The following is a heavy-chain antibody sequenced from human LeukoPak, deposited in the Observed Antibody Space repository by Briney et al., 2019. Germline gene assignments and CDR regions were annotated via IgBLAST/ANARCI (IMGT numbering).Heavy chain of an antibody. V-gene: IGHV3-21*01. J-gene: IGHJ4*02. Sequence: PRGSLRLSCAASGFTFSNYGMNWVCQTPDKGLEWVASISSTSSYIYYTDSGRGRFTISRDNTKNSLYLQMNSLRAEDTAVYYCAKDVCSVGSGYYFDCRGTVTMDTVSS. CDR3: AKDVCSVGSGYYFDC. D-gene: IGHD2-15*01. CDR2: ISSTSSYI. CDR1: GFTFSNYG.